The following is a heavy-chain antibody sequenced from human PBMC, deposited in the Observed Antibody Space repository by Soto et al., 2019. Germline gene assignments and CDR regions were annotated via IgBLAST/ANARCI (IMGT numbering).Heavy chain of an antibody. CDR2: INPNSGGT. Sequence: QVQLVQSGAEVKKPGASVKVSCKASGYTFTDYYIHWVRQAPGQGLEWMGWINPNSGGTNYAQKFQGRVTTTRDTPISTAYMELSRLRSDDTAVYYCARSPPGDSKTNWFDPWGQGTLVTVSS. CDR3: ARSPPGDSKTNWFDP. J-gene: IGHJ5*02. D-gene: IGHD4-4*01. V-gene: IGHV1-2*02. CDR1: GYTFTDYY.